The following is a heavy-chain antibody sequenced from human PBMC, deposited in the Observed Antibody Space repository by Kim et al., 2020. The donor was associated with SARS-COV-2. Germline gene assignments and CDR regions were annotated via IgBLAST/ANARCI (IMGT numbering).Heavy chain of an antibody. Sequence: NYAQKLQGRVTMTTDTSTSTAYMELRSLRSDDTAVYYCARIAVAGTIDYWGQGTLVTVSS. CDR3: ARIAVAGTIDY. V-gene: IGHV1-18*01. J-gene: IGHJ4*02. D-gene: IGHD6-19*01.